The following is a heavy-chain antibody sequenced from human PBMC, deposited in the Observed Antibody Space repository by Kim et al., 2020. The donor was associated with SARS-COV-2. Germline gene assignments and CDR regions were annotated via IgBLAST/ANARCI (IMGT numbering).Heavy chain of an antibody. V-gene: IGHV1-2*06. CDR3: ARDFDTAMDLGDY. CDR1: GYTFTGYY. D-gene: IGHD5-18*01. CDR2: INPNSGGT. Sequence: ASVKVSCKASGYTFTGYYMHWVRQAPGQGLEWMGRINPNSGGTNYAQKFQGRVTMTRDTSISTAYMELSRLRSDDTAVYYCARDFDTAMDLGDYWGQGTLVTVSS. J-gene: IGHJ4*02.